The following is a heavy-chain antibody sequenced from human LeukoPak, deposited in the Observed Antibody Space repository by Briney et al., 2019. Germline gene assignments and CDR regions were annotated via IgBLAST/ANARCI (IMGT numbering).Heavy chain of an antibody. Sequence: PGGSLRLSCAASGFTFDDYAMHWVRQAPGKGLEWVSGISWNSGSIGYADSVKGRFTISRDNSKNTLYLQMNSLRAEDTAVYYCARDLYGDYRGPFDFWGQGTLVTVSS. CDR3: ARDLYGDYRGPFDF. CDR1: GFTFDDYA. V-gene: IGHV3-9*01. CDR2: ISWNSGSI. J-gene: IGHJ4*02. D-gene: IGHD4-17*01.